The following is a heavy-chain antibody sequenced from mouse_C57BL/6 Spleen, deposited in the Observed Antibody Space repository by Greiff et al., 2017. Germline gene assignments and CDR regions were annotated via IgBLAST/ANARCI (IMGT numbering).Heavy chain of an antibody. J-gene: IGHJ1*03. D-gene: IGHD1-1*01. CDR3: ERSPITALVARGLWYFDV. Sequence: EVMLVESGPGLAKPSQTLSLTCSVTGYSITSDYWNWIRKFPGNKLEYMGYISYSGSTNYNPPLKSRISITRDTSKNQYYLQLNSVTTEDTSTYYCERSPITALVARGLWYFDVWGTGTTVTVSS. CDR2: ISYSGST. CDR1: GYSITSDY. V-gene: IGHV3-8*01.